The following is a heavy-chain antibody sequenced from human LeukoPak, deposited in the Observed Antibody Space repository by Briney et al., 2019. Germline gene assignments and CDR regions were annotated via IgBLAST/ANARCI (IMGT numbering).Heavy chain of an antibody. D-gene: IGHD5-18*01. Sequence: GGSLRLSCAASGFTFSSYSMNWVRQAPGKGLEWVSSISSSSSYTYYADSVKGRFTISRDSATNSLYLQMISLRAEDTAVYYCARGGSIYGFEAFDIWGQGTLVTVSS. CDR3: ARGGSIYGFEAFDI. V-gene: IGHV3-21*01. CDR1: GFTFSSYS. CDR2: ISSSSSYT. J-gene: IGHJ3*02.